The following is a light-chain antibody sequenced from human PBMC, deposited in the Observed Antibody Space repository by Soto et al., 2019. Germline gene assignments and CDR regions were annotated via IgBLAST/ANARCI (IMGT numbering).Light chain of an antibody. J-gene: IGKJ4*01. CDR2: DAS. Sequence: EIVLTQSPATLSLSPGERATLSCRASQSVCSYLAWYQQKPGQAPRLLIYDASNRATVIPARFSGSGSGTDFTLTISSLEPEDFAVYYCQQRSNWLLTFGGGTKVEIK. CDR1: QSVCSY. CDR3: QQRSNWLLT. V-gene: IGKV3-11*01.